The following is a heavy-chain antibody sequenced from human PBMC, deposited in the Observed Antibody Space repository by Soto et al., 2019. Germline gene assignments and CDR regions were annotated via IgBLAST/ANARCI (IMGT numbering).Heavy chain of an antibody. CDR1: GGSISSSSYY. CDR3: AGEYYDSSGTNDAFDI. J-gene: IGHJ3*02. V-gene: IGHV4-39*01. Sequence: QLQLQESGPGLVKPSETLSLTCTVSGGSISSSSYYWGWIRQPPGKGLEWIGSIYYSGSTYYNPSLKSRVTIAVDTSKNQFSLKLSSVTAADTAVYYCAGEYYDSSGTNDAFDIWGQGTMFTVSS. D-gene: IGHD3-22*01. CDR2: IYYSGST.